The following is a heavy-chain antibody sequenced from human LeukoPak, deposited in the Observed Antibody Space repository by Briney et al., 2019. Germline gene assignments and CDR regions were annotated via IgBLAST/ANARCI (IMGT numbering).Heavy chain of an antibody. CDR3: ARVVRKYYDSSGYLGY. D-gene: IGHD3-22*01. J-gene: IGHJ4*02. CDR1: GYTFTGYY. CDR2: INPNSGGT. V-gene: IGHV1-2*02. Sequence: ASVKVSCKASGYTFTGYYMHWVRQAPGQGLEWMGWINPNSGGTNYAQKFQGRVAVTRDTSISTAYMELSRLRSDDTAVYYCARVVRKYYDSSGYLGYWGQGTLVTVSS.